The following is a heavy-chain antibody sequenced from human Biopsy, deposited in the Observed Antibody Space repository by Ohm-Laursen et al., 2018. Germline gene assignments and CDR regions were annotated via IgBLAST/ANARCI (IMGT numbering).Heavy chain of an antibody. CDR2: INHSGRT. CDR1: GESFNGYY. D-gene: IGHD3-22*01. Sequence: SETLSLTCAVYGESFNGYYWSWIRQTPGQGLEWIGEINHSGRTNYNPSLKCRVTISVDTSKNQFSLKVRSVTAADTAVYYCVRGVDYYDPYRYYALDVWGQGTTVTVSS. V-gene: IGHV4-34*01. CDR3: VRGVDYYDPYRYYALDV. J-gene: IGHJ6*02.